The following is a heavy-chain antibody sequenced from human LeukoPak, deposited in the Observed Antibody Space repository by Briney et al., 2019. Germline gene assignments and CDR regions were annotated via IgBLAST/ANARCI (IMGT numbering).Heavy chain of an antibody. J-gene: IGHJ6*02. V-gene: IGHV1-58*02. CDR3: AATIAADTAYFGMDV. CDR2: VVVGSGNT. D-gene: IGHD6-13*01. CDR1: GFTFTNSA. Sequence: SVKVSCKASGFTFTNSAMQWVRQARGQRLEWIGWVVVGSGNTNYAQKFQERVTITRDMSTSTAYMELSSLRSEDTAVYYCAATIAADTAYFGMDVWGQGTTVTVSS.